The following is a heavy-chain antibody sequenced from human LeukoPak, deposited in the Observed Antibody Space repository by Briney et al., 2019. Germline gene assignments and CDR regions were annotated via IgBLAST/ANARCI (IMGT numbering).Heavy chain of an antibody. V-gene: IGHV4-39*01. J-gene: IGHJ6*03. D-gene: IGHD3-10*01. CDR2: ICYSGST. Sequence: PSETLSLTCAVYGGSFSSSSYYWGWIRQPPGKGLEWIGSICYSGSTYYNPSLKSRVTISVDTSKNQFSLKLSSVTAADTAVYYCASLKTSSYYYGSGSFYMDVWGKGTTVTISS. CDR3: ASLKTSSYYYGSGSFYMDV. CDR1: GGSFSSSSYY.